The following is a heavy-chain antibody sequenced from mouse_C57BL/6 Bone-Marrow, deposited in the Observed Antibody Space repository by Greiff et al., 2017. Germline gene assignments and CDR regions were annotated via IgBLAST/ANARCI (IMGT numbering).Heavy chain of an antibody. V-gene: IGHV1-52*01. CDR1: GYTFTSSW. Sequence: VQLQQPGAELVRPGSSVKLSCKASGYTFTSSWMHWVKQRPIQGLEWIGNIDPSDSETHYNQKFKDKATLTVDKSSSPAYMQLSSLTSEDSAVYYCARRDGYWYFDVWGTGTTVTVSS. CDR2: IDPSDSET. D-gene: IGHD2-3*01. J-gene: IGHJ1*03. CDR3: ARRDGYWYFDV.